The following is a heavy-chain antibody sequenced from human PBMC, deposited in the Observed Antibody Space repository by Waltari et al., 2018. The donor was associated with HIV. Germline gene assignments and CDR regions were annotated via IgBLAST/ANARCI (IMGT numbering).Heavy chain of an antibody. V-gene: IGHV4-34*02. CDR2: ISQSGST. CDR3: ARGRMGYWYFDL. Sequence: QVQLQQWGAGLLTPSETLSLTCAVYGASFSGYYWSWICQSPGMGLEWIGEISQSGSTNDNPPLKSRVTISVDTSKNHFSLNLSSGTAADTAVYYCARGRMGYWYFDLWGRGTLVTVSS. J-gene: IGHJ2*01. CDR1: GASFSGYY.